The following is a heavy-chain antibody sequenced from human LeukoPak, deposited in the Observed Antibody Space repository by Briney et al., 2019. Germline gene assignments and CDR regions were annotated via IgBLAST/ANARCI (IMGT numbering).Heavy chain of an antibody. CDR3: ARDGFVYCSGGSCYSGGDAFDF. CDR1: GFTFSTYA. J-gene: IGHJ3*01. D-gene: IGHD2-15*01. CDR2: INSDGSST. V-gene: IGHV3-74*01. Sequence: PGGSLRLSCAASGFTFSTYAMSWVRQAPGKGLVWVSRINSDGSSTSYADSVKGRFTISRDNAKNTLFLQMNSLRAEDTAVYYCARDGFVYCSGGSCYSGGDAFDFWGQGTMVTVSS.